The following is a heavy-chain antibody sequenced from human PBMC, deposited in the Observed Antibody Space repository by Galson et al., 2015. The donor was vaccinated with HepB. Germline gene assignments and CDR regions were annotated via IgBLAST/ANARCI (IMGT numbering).Heavy chain of an antibody. J-gene: IGHJ4*02. D-gene: IGHD1-1*01. V-gene: IGHV4-59*01. CDR3: ARSGWKGAFDY. CDR1: GGSISSYY. CDR2: IYYSGST. Sequence: ETLSLTCTVSGGSISSYYWSWIRQPPGKGLEWIGYIYYSGSTNYNPSLKSRVTISVDTSKNQFSLKLSSVTAADTAVYYCARSGWKGAFDYWGQGTLVTVSS.